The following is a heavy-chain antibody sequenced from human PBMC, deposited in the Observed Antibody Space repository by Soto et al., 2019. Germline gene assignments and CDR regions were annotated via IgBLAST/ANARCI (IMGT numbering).Heavy chain of an antibody. D-gene: IGHD2-2*01. V-gene: IGHV3-30-3*01. CDR3: ARDADIVVVPAGRPPVAGFDY. CDR1: GFTFSSYA. J-gene: IGHJ4*02. CDR2: ISYDGSNK. Sequence: VQLLESGGGLVQPGGSLRLSCAASGFTFSSYAMHWVRQAPGKGLEWVAVISYDGSNKYYADSVKGRFTISRDNSKNTLYLQMNSLRAEDTAVYYCARDADIVVVPAGRPPVAGFDYWGQGTLVTVSS.